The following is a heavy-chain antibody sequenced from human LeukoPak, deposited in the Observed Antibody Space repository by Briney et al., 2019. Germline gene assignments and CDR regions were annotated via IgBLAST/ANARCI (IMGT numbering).Heavy chain of an antibody. D-gene: IGHD6-19*01. CDR1: GGTFSSNA. V-gene: IGHV1-69*13. CDR2: IIPIFGTA. Sequence: ASVKVSCKASGGTFSSNAISWVRQAPGQGLEWMGGIIPIFGTANYAQKFQGRVTITADESTSTAYMELSSLRSEDTAVYYCARGHLGYSSGWYKHVSSFPFDYWGQGTLVTVSS. CDR3: ARGHLGYSSGWYKHVSSFPFDY. J-gene: IGHJ4*02.